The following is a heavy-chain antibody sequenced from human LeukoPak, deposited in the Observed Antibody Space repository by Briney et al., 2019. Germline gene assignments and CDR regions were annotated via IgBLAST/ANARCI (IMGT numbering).Heavy chain of an antibody. V-gene: IGHV4-59*01. CDR2: IYYSGST. CDR1: GGSISSYY. J-gene: IGHJ4*02. Sequence: SETLSLTCTVSGGSISSYYWSWIRQPPGKGLEWIGYIYYSGSTNYNPSLKNRVTISVDTSTNQFSLKLHSVTAADTAVYYCARGDGSGSYPFDYWGQGTLVTVSS. CDR3: ARGDGSGSYPFDY. D-gene: IGHD3-10*01.